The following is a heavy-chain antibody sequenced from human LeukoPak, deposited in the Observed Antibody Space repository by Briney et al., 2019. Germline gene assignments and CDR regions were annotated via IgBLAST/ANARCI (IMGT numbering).Heavy chain of an antibody. Sequence: AGRSLRLSCAASGFTFSSYVMHWVRQAPGKGLEWVAVISYDGTNKYYADSVKGRFTISRDNSKNTLSLQMNSLRDEDTAVYYCARNYGNYYDSTGYYLGYWGQGTLVTVSS. V-gene: IGHV3-30*01. CDR1: GFTFSSYV. D-gene: IGHD3-22*01. CDR2: ISYDGTNK. CDR3: ARNYGNYYDSTGYYLGY. J-gene: IGHJ4*02.